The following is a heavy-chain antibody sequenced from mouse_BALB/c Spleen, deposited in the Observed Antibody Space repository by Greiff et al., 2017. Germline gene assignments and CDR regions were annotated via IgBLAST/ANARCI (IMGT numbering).Heavy chain of an antibody. CDR2: ISSGGST. V-gene: IGHV5-6-5*01. CDR3: AREGVSMVKWYFDV. CDR1: GFTFSSYA. J-gene: IGHJ1*01. Sequence: EVKLVESGGGLVKPGGSLKLSCAASGFTFSSYAMSWVRQTPEKRLEWVASISSGGSTYYPDSVKGRFTISRDNARNILYLQMSSLRSEDTAMYYCAREGVSMVKWYFDVWGAGTTVTVSS. D-gene: IGHD2-10*02.